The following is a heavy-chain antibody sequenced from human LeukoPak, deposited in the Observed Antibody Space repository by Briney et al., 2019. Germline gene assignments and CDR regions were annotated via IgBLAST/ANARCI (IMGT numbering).Heavy chain of an antibody. CDR3: AKVNFDWLLSNFDY. Sequence: PGRSLRLSCAASGFTFSSYAMSWVRQAPGKGLEWVSAISGSGGSTYYADSVKGRFTISRDNSKNTLYLQMNSLRAEDTAVYYCAKVNFDWLLSNFDYWGQGTLVTVSS. V-gene: IGHV3-23*01. CDR1: GFTFSSYA. J-gene: IGHJ4*02. CDR2: ISGSGGST. D-gene: IGHD3-9*01.